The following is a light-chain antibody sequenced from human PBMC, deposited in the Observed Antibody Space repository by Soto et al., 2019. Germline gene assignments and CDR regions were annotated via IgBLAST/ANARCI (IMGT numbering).Light chain of an antibody. CDR3: FSHAGSYTFV. J-gene: IGLJ1*01. Sequence: QSALTQPRSVSGSPGQSVAISCTGTSSDVGGYNYVSWYQQHPGKAPKVMIYDVSKRPSGVPGRFSGSKSGNAASLTICGLEAEDEAYYYCFSHAGSYTFVFGTGTKLTVL. CDR2: DVS. CDR1: SSDVGGYNY. V-gene: IGLV2-11*01.